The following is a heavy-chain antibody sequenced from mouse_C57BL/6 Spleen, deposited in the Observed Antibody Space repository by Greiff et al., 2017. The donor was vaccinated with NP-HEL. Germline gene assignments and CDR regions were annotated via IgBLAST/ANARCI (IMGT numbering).Heavy chain of an antibody. J-gene: IGHJ2*01. D-gene: IGHD2-1*01. CDR1: GYTFTSYW. CDR2: IDPSDSYT. V-gene: IGHV1-59*01. CDR3: ARDGNYGY. Sequence: VQLQQSGAELVRPGTSVKLSCKASGYTFTSYWMHWVKQRPGQGLEWIGVIDPSDSYTNYNQKFKGKATLTVDTSSSTAYMQLSSLTSEDSAVYYCARDGNYGYWGQGTTLTVSS.